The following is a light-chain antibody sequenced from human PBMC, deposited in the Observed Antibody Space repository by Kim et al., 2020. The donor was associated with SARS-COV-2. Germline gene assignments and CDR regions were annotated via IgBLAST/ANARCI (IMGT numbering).Light chain of an antibody. Sequence: PEQRVTISCSGSSSNIGSNYVYWYQQLPGTAPKLLIYRNNQRPSGVPDRFSGSKSGTSASLAISGLRSEDEADYYCAAWDDSLSVVFGTGTKVTVL. CDR2: RNN. CDR3: AAWDDSLSVV. V-gene: IGLV1-47*01. J-gene: IGLJ1*01. CDR1: SSNIGSNY.